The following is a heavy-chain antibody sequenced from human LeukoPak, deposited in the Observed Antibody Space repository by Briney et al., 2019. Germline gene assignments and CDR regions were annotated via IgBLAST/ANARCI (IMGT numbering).Heavy chain of an antibody. CDR1: GYSISSGYY. D-gene: IGHD6-19*01. J-gene: IGHJ4*02. Sequence: SETLSLTCTVSGYSISSGYYWGWIRQPPGKGLEWIGNVFHSGTTHYNPSLQSRVTISVDTSKNQFSLTLSSVTAADTAVYYCARTITVAGKYYFDYWGQGTLVTVSS. CDR3: ARTITVAGKYYFDY. CDR2: VFHSGTT. V-gene: IGHV4-38-2*02.